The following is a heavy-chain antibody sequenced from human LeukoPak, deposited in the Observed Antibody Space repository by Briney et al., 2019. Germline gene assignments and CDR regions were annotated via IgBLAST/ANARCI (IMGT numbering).Heavy chain of an antibody. CDR2: IIPIFGTA. CDR3: ARYRRFGELYDR. V-gene: IGHV1-69*01. D-gene: IGHD3-10*01. CDR1: GGTFSSYA. J-gene: IGHJ5*02. Sequence: GASVKVSCKASGGTFSSYAISWVRQAPGQGLEWMGGIIPIFGTANYAQKFQGRVTITADESTSTAYMELSSLRSEDTAVYYCARYRRFGELYDRWGQGTLVTVST.